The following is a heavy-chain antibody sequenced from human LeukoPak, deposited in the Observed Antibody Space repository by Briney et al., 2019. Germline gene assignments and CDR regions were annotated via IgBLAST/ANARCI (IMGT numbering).Heavy chain of an antibody. CDR2: IYYSGST. V-gene: IGHV4-34*01. J-gene: IGHJ4*02. CDR3: ARYCSSSSCQDY. CDR1: GGSFSGYY. D-gene: IGHD2-2*01. Sequence: PSETLSLTCAVYGGSFSGYYWSWIRQPPGKGLEWIGSIYYSGSTYYNPSLKSRVTISVDTSKNQFSLKLNSVTAADTAVYYCARYCSSSSCQDYWGQGTLVTVPS.